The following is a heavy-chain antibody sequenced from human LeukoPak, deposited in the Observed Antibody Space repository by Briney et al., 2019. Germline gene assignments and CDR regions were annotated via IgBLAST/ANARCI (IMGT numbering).Heavy chain of an antibody. Sequence: GASVKVSXKASGYTFNSYGISSVRQAPGQGLEWMGWISAYNGKTNYAQKFQGRVTMTRDTSISTAYMELSRLRSDDTAMYYCARGYCSGGSCYSVENWFDPWGQGTLVTVSS. J-gene: IGHJ5*02. CDR3: ARGYCSGGSCYSVENWFDP. CDR1: GYTFNSYG. V-gene: IGHV1-18*01. CDR2: ISAYNGKT. D-gene: IGHD2-15*01.